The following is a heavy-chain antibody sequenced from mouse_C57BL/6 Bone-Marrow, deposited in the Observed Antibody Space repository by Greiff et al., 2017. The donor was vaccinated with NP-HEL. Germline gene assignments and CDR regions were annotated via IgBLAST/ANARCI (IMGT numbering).Heavy chain of an antibody. D-gene: IGHD2-12*01. J-gene: IGHJ1*03. CDR2: ISDGGSYT. CDR1: GFTFSSYA. Sequence: DVMLVESGGGLVKPGGSLKLSCAASGFTFSSYAMSWVRQTPDKRLEWVATISDGGSYTYYPDNVQGRFTISRDNAKNKLYLQMSHLKSEDTAMYYCARDPPAYDVNWYFDVWGTGTTVTVSS. CDR3: ARDPPAYDVNWYFDV. V-gene: IGHV5-4*01.